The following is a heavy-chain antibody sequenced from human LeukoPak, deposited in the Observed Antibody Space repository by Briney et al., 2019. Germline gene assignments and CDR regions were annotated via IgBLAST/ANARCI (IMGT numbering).Heavy chain of an antibody. Sequence: GGSLRLSCEASGFSFDTHWMNWVRQFPGGGLEWVANIKPDGSAEYYLDSVKGRSSISRDNVKNLVYLQLNSLRTEDTAVYYCSGRSGFSSIYWGQGTLVTVSS. CDR3: SGRSGFSSIY. V-gene: IGHV3-7*01. D-gene: IGHD2-2*01. CDR2: IKPDGSAE. J-gene: IGHJ4*02. CDR1: GFSFDTHW.